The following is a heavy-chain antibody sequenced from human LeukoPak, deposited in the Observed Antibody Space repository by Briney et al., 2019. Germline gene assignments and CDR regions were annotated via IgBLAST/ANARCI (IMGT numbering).Heavy chain of an antibody. J-gene: IGHJ5*02. D-gene: IGHD3-3*01. Sequence: ASVKVSCKASGYTFTSYAMHWVRQAPGQRLEWMGWINAGNGNTKYSQEFQGRVTITRDTSASTAYMELSSLRSEDTAVYYCARASITIFGVVKNWFDPWGQGTLVTVSS. CDR1: GYTFTSYA. CDR3: ARASITIFGVVKNWFDP. V-gene: IGHV1-3*01. CDR2: INAGNGNT.